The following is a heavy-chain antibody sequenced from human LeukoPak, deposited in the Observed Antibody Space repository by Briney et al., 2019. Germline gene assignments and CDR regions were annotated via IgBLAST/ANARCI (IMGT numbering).Heavy chain of an antibody. CDR3: ARHGANRQQLVMAFDI. CDR1: GGSISSYY. J-gene: IGHJ3*02. CDR2: IYYSRST. D-gene: IGHD6-13*01. V-gene: IGHV4-59*08. Sequence: SETLSLTCSVSGGSISSYYWSWIRQPPGQGLEWIGYIYYSRSTNYNPSLKSRVTISIDTSKNQFSLKVNSVTAADTAVYYCARHGANRQQLVMAFDIWGQGTMVTVSS.